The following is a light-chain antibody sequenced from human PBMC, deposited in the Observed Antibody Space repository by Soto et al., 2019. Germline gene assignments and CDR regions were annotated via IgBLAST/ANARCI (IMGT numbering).Light chain of an antibody. Sequence: ESVLTQLPDTLSLYPADKATLSCWASQSVSSYVAWYQQKPGQAPRLLIYDASDRVTGVPDRFSGSGSETDFTLTISSLEPEDFAVYYCQQRSNWPLTFGQGTRLEIK. V-gene: IGKV3-11*01. CDR1: QSVSSY. J-gene: IGKJ5*01. CDR3: QQRSNWPLT. CDR2: DAS.